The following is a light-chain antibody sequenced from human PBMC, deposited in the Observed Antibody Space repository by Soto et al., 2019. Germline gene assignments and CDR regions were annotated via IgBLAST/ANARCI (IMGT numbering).Light chain of an antibody. CDR2: SAS. CDR1: QSIGTY. J-gene: IGKJ1*01. V-gene: IGKV1-39*01. Sequence: DIPMTQSPSSLSASVGDRVTITCRASQSIGTYLNWYKQRPGKAPEHLIHSASTLQSGVPSRVSGSGSETDFTLSIGSLQPEDFATYFCQQSYIRPWTFGQGTKVEIK. CDR3: QQSYIRPWT.